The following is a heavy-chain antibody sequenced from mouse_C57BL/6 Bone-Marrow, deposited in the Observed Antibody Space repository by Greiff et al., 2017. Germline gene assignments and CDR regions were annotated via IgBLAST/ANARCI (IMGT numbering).Heavy chain of an antibody. CDR2: IYPGGGYT. Sequence: QVQLQQSGAELVRPGTSVKMSCKASGYTFTNYWIGWAKQRPGHGLEWIGDIYPGGGYTNYNEKLKGQSTLTADKSSSTAYMQFSSLTSENSAIFYGARLTIYYDSYDFWGQGTTLTVSS. D-gene: IGHD2-4*01. J-gene: IGHJ2*01. CDR1: GYTFTNYW. V-gene: IGHV1-63*01. CDR3: ARLTIYYDSYDF.